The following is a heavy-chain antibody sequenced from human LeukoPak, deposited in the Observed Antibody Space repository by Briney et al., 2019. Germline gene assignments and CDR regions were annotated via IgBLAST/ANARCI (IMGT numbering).Heavy chain of an antibody. Sequence: GRSLRLSCAASGFTFSSYGMHWVRQAPGKGLEWVAVIWYDGSNKYYADSVKGRFTISRDNSKNTLYLQMNSLRAEDTAVYYCARELSSSSWYYYYYGMDVWGQGTTVTVSS. CDR1: GFTFSSYG. V-gene: IGHV3-33*01. CDR2: IWYDGSNK. CDR3: ARELSSSSWYYYYYGMDV. J-gene: IGHJ6*02. D-gene: IGHD6-13*01.